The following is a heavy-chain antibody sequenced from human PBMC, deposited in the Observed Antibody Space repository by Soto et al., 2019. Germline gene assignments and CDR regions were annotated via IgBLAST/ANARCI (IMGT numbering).Heavy chain of an antibody. J-gene: IGHJ4*02. V-gene: IGHV3-21*01. CDR3: ARGEYCDYGGDFDY. CDR2: ISSSSYI. CDR1: GFTFSSYS. D-gene: IGHD4-17*01. Sequence: GGSLRLSCEASGFTFSSYSMNWVRLAPGKGLEWVSSISSSSYIYYADSVKGRFTISRDNAKNSPYLQMKSLIAEDTAVYYCARGEYCDYGGDFDYWGQGNLVTVSS.